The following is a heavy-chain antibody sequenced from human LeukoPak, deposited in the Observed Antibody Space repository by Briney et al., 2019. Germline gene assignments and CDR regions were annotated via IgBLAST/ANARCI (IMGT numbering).Heavy chain of an antibody. J-gene: IGHJ6*03. Sequence: GGSLRLSCAASGFTFSSYAMHWVRQAPGKGLEWVAVISYDGSNKYYADSVKGRFTISRGNSKNTLYLQMNSLRAEDTAVYYCARDFSFDWDKGYMDVWGKGTTVTVSS. CDR1: GFTFSSYA. V-gene: IGHV3-30*04. CDR3: ARDFSFDWDKGYMDV. CDR2: ISYDGSNK. D-gene: IGHD3-9*01.